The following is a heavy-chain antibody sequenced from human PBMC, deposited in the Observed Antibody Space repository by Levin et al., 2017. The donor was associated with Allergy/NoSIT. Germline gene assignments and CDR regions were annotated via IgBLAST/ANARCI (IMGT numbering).Heavy chain of an antibody. CDR2: ISYDGSNK. CDR3: AREHLDTAMEFDY. D-gene: IGHD5-18*01. J-gene: IGHJ4*02. V-gene: IGHV3-30-3*01. CDR1: GFTFRSYA. Sequence: SCAASGFTFRSYAMHWVRQAPGKGLEWVAVISYDGSNKYYADSVKGRFTISRDNSKNTLYLQMDSLRVEDTAVYYCAREHLDTAMEFDYWGQGTLVTVSS.